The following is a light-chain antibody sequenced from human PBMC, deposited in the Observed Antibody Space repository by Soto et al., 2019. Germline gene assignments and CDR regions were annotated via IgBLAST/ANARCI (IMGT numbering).Light chain of an antibody. J-gene: IGLJ1*01. Sequence: QSVLTQPASVSGSPGQSITISCTGTSSDVGGYKFVSWYQQHPGKVPKLLIYEVTNRPSGVSNRFSGSKSGNTASLTISGLQAEDEADSYCSSYAASSPRYVFGTGTKVTVL. CDR1: SSDVGGYKF. V-gene: IGLV2-14*01. CDR2: EVT. CDR3: SSYAASSPRYV.